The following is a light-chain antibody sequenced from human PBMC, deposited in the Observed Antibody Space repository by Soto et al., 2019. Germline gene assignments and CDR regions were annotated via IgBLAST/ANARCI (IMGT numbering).Light chain of an antibody. Sequence: VLSHSPDILAVSMGKRATISYMSGQTHLSRSNNKTYLAWYRQKPGQAPKLLIYGASTRESGVPARFSGSGSETDFTLTISSLEPEDFAVYYCQQYGGLPGTFGQGTKVDIK. V-gene: IGKV4-1*01. CDR1: QTHLSRSNNKTY. J-gene: IGKJ1*01. CDR2: GAS. CDR3: QQYGGLPGT.